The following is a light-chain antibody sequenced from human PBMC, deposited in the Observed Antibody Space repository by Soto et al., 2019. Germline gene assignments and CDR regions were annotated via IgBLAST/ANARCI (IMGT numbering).Light chain of an antibody. CDR3: QQYNNWPRT. Sequence: EIEMTQSPATLSVSPGERATLSCRASQSVSSNLAWYQQKPGQAPRLLIYGASTRATGIPARFSGSGSETEFTLTISSLQSEDFAVYYCQQYNNWPRTFGQGTKVEIK. CDR2: GAS. V-gene: IGKV3-15*01. CDR1: QSVSSN. J-gene: IGKJ1*01.